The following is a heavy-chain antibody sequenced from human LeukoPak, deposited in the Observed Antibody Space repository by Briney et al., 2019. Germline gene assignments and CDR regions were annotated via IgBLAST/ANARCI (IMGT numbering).Heavy chain of an antibody. J-gene: IGHJ4*02. CDR1: GFSLSTSGVG. CDR2: IYWDDDK. V-gene: IGHV2-5*02. D-gene: IGHD6-13*01. Sequence: SGPTLVKPTQTLTLTCTFSGFSLSTSGVGVGWIRQPPGKALEWLALIYWDDDKRYSPSLKSRLTITKDTSKNQVVLTMTNMDPVDTATYYCAHREWAAAGTHFDYWGQGTLVIVSS. CDR3: AHREWAAAGTHFDY.